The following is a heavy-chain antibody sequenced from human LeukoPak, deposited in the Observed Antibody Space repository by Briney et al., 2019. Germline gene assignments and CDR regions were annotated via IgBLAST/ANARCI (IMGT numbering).Heavy chain of an antibody. D-gene: IGHD4-17*01. CDR1: GFTFSSYA. CDR3: AKAADYGDYYYYYYYMDV. J-gene: IGHJ6*03. CDR2: ISSNGGST. V-gene: IGHV3-64*01. Sequence: GGSLRLSCAASGFTFSSYAMHWVRQAPGKGLEYVSAISSNGGSTYYANSVKGRFTISRDNSKNTLYLQMNSLRAEDTAVYYCAKAADYGDYYYYYYYMDVWGKGTTVTVSS.